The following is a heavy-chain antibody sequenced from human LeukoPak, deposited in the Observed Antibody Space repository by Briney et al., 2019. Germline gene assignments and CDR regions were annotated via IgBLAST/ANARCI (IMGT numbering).Heavy chain of an antibody. CDR2: IYYSGST. CDR3: ARPAIAAAAYAFDI. Sequence: SETLSLTCTVSGGSISSSSYYWGWIRQPPGKGLEWIGSIYYSGSTYYNPSLKSRVTISVDTSKNQISLKLSSVTAADTAVYYCARPAIAAAAYAFDIWGQGTMVTVSS. D-gene: IGHD6-13*01. V-gene: IGHV4-39*01. CDR1: GGSISSSSYY. J-gene: IGHJ3*02.